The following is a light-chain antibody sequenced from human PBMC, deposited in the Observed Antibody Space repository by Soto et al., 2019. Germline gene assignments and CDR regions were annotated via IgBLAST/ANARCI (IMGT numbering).Light chain of an antibody. CDR2: EVS. CDR3: KSYAGSNTYV. J-gene: IGLJ1*01. Sequence: QSALTQPPSASGSPGQSVTISCTGTSSDVGGYNYVSWYQQHPGKAPKLIIYEVSKRPSGVPDRFSGSKSGNTASLTVSGLQAADEADYFCKSYAGSNTYVFGSGTKVTVL. V-gene: IGLV2-8*01. CDR1: SSDVGGYNY.